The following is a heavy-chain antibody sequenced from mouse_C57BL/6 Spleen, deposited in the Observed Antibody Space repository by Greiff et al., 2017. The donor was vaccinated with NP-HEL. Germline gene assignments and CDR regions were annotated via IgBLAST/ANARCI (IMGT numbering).Heavy chain of an antibody. D-gene: IGHD1-1*01. V-gene: IGHV1-64*01. Sequence: VQLQQSGAELVKPGASVKLSCKASGYTFTSYWMHWVKQRPGQGLEWIGMIHPNSGSTNYNEKFKSKATLTVDKSYSTAYMQLSSLTSEDSAVYYCACDGHSDGSSWFAYWGQGTLVTVSA. J-gene: IGHJ3*01. CDR1: GYTFTSYW. CDR3: ACDGHSDGSSWFAY. CDR2: IHPNSGST.